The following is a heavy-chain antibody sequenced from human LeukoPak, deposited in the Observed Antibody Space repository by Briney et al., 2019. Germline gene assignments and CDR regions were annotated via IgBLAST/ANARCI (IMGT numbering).Heavy chain of an antibody. CDR2: IRYDGSNK. D-gene: IGHD3-10*01. CDR1: GFTFSSYG. CDR3: ARERAIWFGEPPYYMDV. J-gene: IGHJ6*03. Sequence: PGGSLRLSCAASGFTFSSYGMHWVRQAPGKGLERVAFIRYDGSNKYYADSVKGRFTISRDNARNSLYLQMNSLRAEDTAVYYCARERAIWFGEPPYYMDVWGKGTTVTISS. V-gene: IGHV3-30*02.